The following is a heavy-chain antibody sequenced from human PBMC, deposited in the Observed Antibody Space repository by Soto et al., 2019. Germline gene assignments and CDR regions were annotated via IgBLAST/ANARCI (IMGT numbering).Heavy chain of an antibody. D-gene: IGHD3-3*01. CDR2: MNPNSGNT. V-gene: IGHV1-8*01. CDR3: ERVIPYYDFGSCQAGGVSPVTDYYTAV. J-gene: IGHJ6*03. Sequence: SVELSCKASGYTFTSYAINWAQQSTGQGLEWMGWMNPNSGNTGYAQKFQGRVTMTRNTSISTAYMELSSLRTEDTAVYYYERVIPYYDFGSCQAGGVSPVTDYYTAVWGKRSTVTV. CDR1: GYTFTSYA.